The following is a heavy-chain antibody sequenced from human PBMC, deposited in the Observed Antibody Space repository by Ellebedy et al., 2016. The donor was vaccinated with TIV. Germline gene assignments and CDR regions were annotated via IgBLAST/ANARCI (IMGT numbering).Heavy chain of an antibody. D-gene: IGHD3-10*01. Sequence: GGSLRLSXAASGFTSSSYAMHWVRQAPGKGLEWVSSISGSSSYIYYADSVEGRFTISRDNAKNSLYLQMNSLRAEDTAVYYCARGPNYYGSGSYRPFFDYWGQGTLVTVSS. J-gene: IGHJ4*02. V-gene: IGHV3-21*01. CDR3: ARGPNYYGSGSYRPFFDY. CDR2: ISGSSSYI. CDR1: GFTSSSYA.